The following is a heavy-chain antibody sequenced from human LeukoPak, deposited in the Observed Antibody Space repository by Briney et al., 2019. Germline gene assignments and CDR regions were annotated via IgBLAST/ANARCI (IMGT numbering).Heavy chain of an antibody. D-gene: IGHD4-17*01. CDR2: ISYDGSNK. CDR3: ARDKVRPVITVTTMVCDY. V-gene: IGHV3-30*04. J-gene: IGHJ4*02. Sequence: GGSLRLSCAASGFTFSSYAMHWVRQAPGKGLEWVAVISYDGSNKYYADSVKGRFTISRDNSKNTLYLQTNSLRAEDTAVYYCARDKVRPVITVTTMVCDYWGQGTLVTVSS. CDR1: GFTFSSYA.